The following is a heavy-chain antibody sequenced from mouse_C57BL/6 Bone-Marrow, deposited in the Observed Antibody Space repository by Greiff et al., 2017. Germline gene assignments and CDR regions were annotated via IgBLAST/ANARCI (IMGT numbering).Heavy chain of an antibody. CDR2: IYPGGGYT. CDR1: GYTFTNYW. J-gene: IGHJ1*03. CDR3: ARSRLWDWYFDV. D-gene: IGHD6-1*01. Sequence: QVQLKQSGAELVRPGTSVKMSCKASGYTFTNYWIGWAKQRPGHGLEWIGDIYPGGGYTNYNEKFKGKATLTADKSSSTAYMQFSSLTSEDSASYYCARSRLWDWYFDVWGTGTTGTVSS. V-gene: IGHV1-63*01.